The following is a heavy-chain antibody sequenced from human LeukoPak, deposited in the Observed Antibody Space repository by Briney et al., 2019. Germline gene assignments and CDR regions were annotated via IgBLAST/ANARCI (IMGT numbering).Heavy chain of an antibody. Sequence: AGGSLRLSCAASGFTFSDYYMSWIRQAPGKGLEWVSYISSSGSTIYYADSVKGRFTISRDNAKNSLYLQMNSLRAEDTAVYYCASEHNGDYVFDYWGQGTLVTVSS. J-gene: IGHJ4*02. CDR1: GFTFSDYY. CDR3: ASEHNGDYVFDY. CDR2: ISSSGSTI. D-gene: IGHD4-17*01. V-gene: IGHV3-11*01.